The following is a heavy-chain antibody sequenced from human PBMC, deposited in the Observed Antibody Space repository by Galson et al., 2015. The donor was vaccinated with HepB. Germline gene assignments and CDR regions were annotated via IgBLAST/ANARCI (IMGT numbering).Heavy chain of an antibody. V-gene: IGHV3-23*01. CDR2: ISGSGGST. CDR1: GFTFSSYA. D-gene: IGHD6-13*01. J-gene: IGHJ4*02. CDR3: AGGSSTYSSTWTGPNFDY. Sequence: SLRLSCAASGFTFSSYAMSWVRQAPGKGLEWVSAISGSGGSTYYADSVKGRFTISRDNSKNTLYLQMNSLRAEDTAVCYCAGGSSTYSSTWTGPNFDYWGQGTLVTVSS.